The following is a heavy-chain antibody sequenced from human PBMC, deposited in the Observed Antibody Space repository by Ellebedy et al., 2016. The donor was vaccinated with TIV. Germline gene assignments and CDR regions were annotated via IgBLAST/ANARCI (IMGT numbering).Heavy chain of an antibody. D-gene: IGHD3-10*01. CDR1: GDTFSNYA. CDR3: AREMGTTGEGY. Sequence: SVNVSCXASGDTFSNYAINWVRQAPGQGLEWMGRIIPILDVTKYAQRFQGRVTITADKSTSSVYMELFSLTSEDTAVYYCAREMGTTGEGYWGQGTLVTVSS. CDR2: IIPILDVT. V-gene: IGHV1-69*04. J-gene: IGHJ4*02.